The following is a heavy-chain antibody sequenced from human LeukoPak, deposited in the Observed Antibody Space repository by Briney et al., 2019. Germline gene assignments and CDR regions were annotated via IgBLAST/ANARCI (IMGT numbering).Heavy chain of an antibody. CDR1: GYSISSGYY. CDR2: TYHSGST. CDR3: ARASGTYYYGSGSQLDY. V-gene: IGHV4-38-2*02. J-gene: IGHJ4*02. D-gene: IGHD3-10*01. Sequence: SETLSLTCTVSGYSISSGYYWGWIRQPPGKGLEWIGSTYHSGSTYYNPSLKSRVTISVDTSKNQFSLKLSSVTAADTAVYYCARASGTYYYGSGSQLDYWGQGTLVTVSS.